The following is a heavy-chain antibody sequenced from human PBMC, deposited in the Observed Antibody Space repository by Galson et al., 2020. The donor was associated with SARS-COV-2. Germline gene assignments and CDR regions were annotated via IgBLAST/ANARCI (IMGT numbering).Heavy chain of an antibody. D-gene: IGHD6-13*01. V-gene: IGHV3-13*01. CDR2: IGTAGDT. J-gene: IGHJ2*01. Sequence: GESLKISCAASGFTFSSYDMHWVRQATGKGLEWVSAIGTAGDTYYPGSVKGRFTISRENAKNSLYLQMNSLRAGDTAVYYCARDRGSSWFGYFDRWGRGTLVTVSS. CDR3: ARDRGSSWFGYFDR. CDR1: GFTFSSYD.